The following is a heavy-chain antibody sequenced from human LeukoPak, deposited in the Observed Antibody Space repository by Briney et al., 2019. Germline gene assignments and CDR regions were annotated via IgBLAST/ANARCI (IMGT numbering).Heavy chain of an antibody. D-gene: IGHD2-15*01. V-gene: IGHV1-69*13. CDR3: ARGGGYCSGGSCYSWFDP. CDR2: IIPIFGTP. J-gene: IGHJ5*02. Sequence: SVKVSCKASGGTFTSYAISWVRQAPGQGLEWIGGIIPIFGTPNYAQKFQGRVTITADESTNTAYMELSSLRSEDTAVYYCARGGGYCSGGSCYSWFDPWGQGTLVTVSS. CDR1: GGTFTSYA.